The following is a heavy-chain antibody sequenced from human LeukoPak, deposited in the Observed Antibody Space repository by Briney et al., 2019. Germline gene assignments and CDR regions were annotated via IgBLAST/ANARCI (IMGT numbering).Heavy chain of an antibody. V-gene: IGHV4-61*02. D-gene: IGHD2-2*01. CDR2: IYNSGGT. CDR3: ARAHCTATSCHHFDY. J-gene: IGHJ4*02. Sequence: SETLSLTCTVSGDSISSSSFYWGWIRQPAGKGLDWIGRIYNSGGTNYNPSLESRVTMSVDTSKNQFSLKLSSVTAADTAVYYCARAHCTATSCHHFDYWGQGALVTVSS. CDR1: GDSISSSSFY.